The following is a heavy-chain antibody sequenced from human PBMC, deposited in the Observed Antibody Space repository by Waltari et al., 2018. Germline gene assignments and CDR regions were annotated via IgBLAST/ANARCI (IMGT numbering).Heavy chain of an antibody. V-gene: IGHV1-24*01. CDR2: FDADDGAS. CDR1: GHPLSDLS. J-gene: IGHJ4*02. CDR3: AAGGGGSRLPR. Sequence: VQLVQSGTEVENPGASLRVSCKVSGHPLSDLSIHWGRQAPGKGLEWMGGFDADDGASFDAQKFQGRLTRTEDTSTDTAYMELRSLTSEDTAVYYCAAGGGGSRLPRWGQGTLIIVS. D-gene: IGHD2-15*01.